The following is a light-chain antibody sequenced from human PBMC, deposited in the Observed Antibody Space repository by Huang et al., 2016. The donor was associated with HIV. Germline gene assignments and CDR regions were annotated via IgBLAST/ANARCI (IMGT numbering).Light chain of an antibody. CDR3: HQFYRTPQT. J-gene: IGKJ1*01. CDR1: QTVLHSSNNKNY. Sequence: DIVMTQSPDSMTVSLGERATINCKSSQTVLHSSNNKNYFAWYQQKPGQPPKLLIDWASTRESGVPDRFIGGGSGTDFTLTITSLQAGDVAVYFCHQFYRTPQTFGQGTKVEIK. V-gene: IGKV4-1*01. CDR2: WAS.